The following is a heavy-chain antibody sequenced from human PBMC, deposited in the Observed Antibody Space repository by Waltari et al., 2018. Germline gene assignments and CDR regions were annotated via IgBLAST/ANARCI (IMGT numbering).Heavy chain of an antibody. Sequence: EVQVLESGGDLVQPGGSLRLSCVAAGFAFVNSAMSWVRQTPGKGLAWVSTMTGTGGGPLYANSPYYADSVKGRFTISRDNSKNTIYLQMSSLNAEDTAIYYCAKGSGMDVWGQGTTVTVSS. CDR2: MTGTGGGPLYANSP. J-gene: IGHJ6*02. CDR1: GFAFVNSA. CDR3: AKGSGMDV. V-gene: IGHV3-23*01.